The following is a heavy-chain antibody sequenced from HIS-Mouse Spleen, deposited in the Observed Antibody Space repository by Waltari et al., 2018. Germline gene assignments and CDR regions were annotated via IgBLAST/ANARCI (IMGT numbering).Heavy chain of an antibody. V-gene: IGHV4-39*07. D-gene: IGHD6-13*01. CDR1: GGSISSSSYY. J-gene: IGHJ2*01. CDR2: IYYSGRT. Sequence: QLQLQESGPGLVKPSETLSLTCTVSGGSISSSSYYWGWIRQPPGKGLECIGGIYYSGRTYSNPSLKSRVTISVDTSKNQFSLKLSSVTAADTAVYYCAREIPYSSSWYDWYFDLWGRGTLVTVSS. CDR3: AREIPYSSSWYDWYFDL.